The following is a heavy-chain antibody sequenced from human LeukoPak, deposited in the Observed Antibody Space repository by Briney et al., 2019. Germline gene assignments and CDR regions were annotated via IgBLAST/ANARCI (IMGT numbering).Heavy chain of an antibody. CDR1: GFTFSSYA. CDR2: ISGSGGST. V-gene: IGHV3-23*01. CDR3: AKGLLLWFGEAADY. J-gene: IGHJ4*02. Sequence: GGSLRLSCAASGFTFSSYAMSWVRQAPGKGLEWVSAISGSGGSTYYANSVKGRFTISRDNSKNTLYLQMNSLRAEDTAVYYCAKGLLLWFGEAADYWGQGTLVTVSS. D-gene: IGHD3-10*01.